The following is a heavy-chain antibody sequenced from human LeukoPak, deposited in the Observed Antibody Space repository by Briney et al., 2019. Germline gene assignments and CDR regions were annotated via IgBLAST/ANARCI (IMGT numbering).Heavy chain of an antibody. CDR3: ARGGYGDYGAYYFDY. CDR1: GYTLTELS. J-gene: IGHJ4*02. CDR2: FDPEDGET. Sequence: ASVKVSCKVSGYTLTELSMHWVRQAPGKGLEWMGGFDPEDGETIYAQKFQGRVTMTADTSTSTAYMELRSLRSDDTAVYYCARGGYGDYGAYYFDYWGQGTLVTVSS. D-gene: IGHD4-17*01. V-gene: IGHV1-24*01.